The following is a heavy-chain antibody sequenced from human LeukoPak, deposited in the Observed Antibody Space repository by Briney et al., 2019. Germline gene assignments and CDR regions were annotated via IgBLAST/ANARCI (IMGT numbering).Heavy chain of an antibody. D-gene: IGHD3-16*01. CDR1: GFTFSSYA. CDR2: ISSDGDNK. V-gene: IGHV3-30*18. CDR3: AKKYPGGLIEPPDY. Sequence: GGSLRLSCAASGFTFSSYAMHWVRQAPGKGLEWVAVISSDGDNKDYADSLKGRFTISRDNSKNTLYLQMNSLRTDDTAMYYCAKKYPGGLIEPPDYWGQGTLVTVSS. J-gene: IGHJ4*02.